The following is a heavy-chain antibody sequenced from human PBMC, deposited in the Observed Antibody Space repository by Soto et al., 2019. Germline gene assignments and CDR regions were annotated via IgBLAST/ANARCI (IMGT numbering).Heavy chain of an antibody. CDR1: GGFISSYY. CDR3: ARSIDSSWFYFSNC. Sequence: QVQLQESGPGLVKPSETLSLTCTVSGGFISSYYWSWIRQSPGKGLELIGYIHHTGSTNYNPSLKSRVTMSLDTSRNQFSLKLYSGTAADTAVYYCARSIDSSWFYFSNCWGQGTLVTVSS. D-gene: IGHD3-22*01. CDR2: IHHTGST. V-gene: IGHV4-59*01. J-gene: IGHJ4*02.